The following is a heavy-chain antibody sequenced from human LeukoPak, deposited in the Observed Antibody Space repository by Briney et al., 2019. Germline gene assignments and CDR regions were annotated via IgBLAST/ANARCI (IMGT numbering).Heavy chain of an antibody. Sequence: GASVKVSCKVSGYTLTELSMHWVRQAPGKGLEWMGGFDPEDGETIYAQKFQGRVTMTEDTSTDTAYMELSSLRSEDTAVYYCAAVKVNYASQIFDYWGQGTLVTVSS. J-gene: IGHJ4*02. D-gene: IGHD3-16*01. CDR2: FDPEDGET. V-gene: IGHV1-24*01. CDR3: AAVKVNYASQIFDY. CDR1: GYTLTELS.